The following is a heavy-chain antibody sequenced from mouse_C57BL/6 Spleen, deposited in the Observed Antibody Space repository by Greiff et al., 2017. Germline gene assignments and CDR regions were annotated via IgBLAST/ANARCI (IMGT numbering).Heavy chain of an antibody. D-gene: IGHD1-1*01. V-gene: IGHV1-22*01. CDR3: ARKAYYGSSYPFAY. Sequence: EVQLQQSGPELVKPGASVQMSSKASGYTFTDYNMHWVKQSHGKSLEWIGYINPNNGGTSYNQKCKGKATLTVNKSSSTAYMELRSLTSEDSAVYYCARKAYYGSSYPFAYWGQWNLVTVSA. CDR1: GYTFTDYN. J-gene: IGHJ3*01. CDR2: INPNNGGT.